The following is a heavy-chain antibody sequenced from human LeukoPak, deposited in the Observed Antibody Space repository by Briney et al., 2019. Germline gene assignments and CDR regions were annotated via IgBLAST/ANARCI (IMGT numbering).Heavy chain of an antibody. CDR3: ARDGYYYDSSGYYYFPDYYYYYMDV. V-gene: IGHV3-48*01. Sequence: GGSLRLSCAASGFTFSSYSMNWVRKAPGKGLEWVSYISSSSSTIYYADSVKGRFTISRDNAKNSLYLQMNSLRAEDTAVYYCARDGYYYDSSGYYYFPDYYYYYMDVWGKGTTVTVSS. CDR2: ISSSSSTI. J-gene: IGHJ6*03. D-gene: IGHD3-22*01. CDR1: GFTFSSYS.